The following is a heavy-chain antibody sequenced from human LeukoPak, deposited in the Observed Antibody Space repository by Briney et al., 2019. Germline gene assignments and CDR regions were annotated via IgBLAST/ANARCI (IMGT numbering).Heavy chain of an antibody. J-gene: IGHJ4*02. D-gene: IGHD3-22*01. CDR2: IIPIFGTA. Sequence: ASVKVSCKASGYTFTSYYMHWVRQAPGQGLEWMGGIIPIFGTANYAQKFQGRVTITADESTSTAYMELSSLRSEDTAVYYCASSFYYDSSGSTGAFDYWGQGTLVTVSS. CDR1: GYTFTSYY. V-gene: IGHV1-69*13. CDR3: ASSFYYDSSGSTGAFDY.